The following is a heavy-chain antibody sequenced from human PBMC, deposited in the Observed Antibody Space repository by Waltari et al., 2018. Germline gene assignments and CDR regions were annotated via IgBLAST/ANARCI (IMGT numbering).Heavy chain of an antibody. CDR2: IIPILGIA. CDR1: GGTFSSYA. CDR3: ARTLTEQQLAQIYYYYYMDV. D-gene: IGHD6-13*01. V-gene: IGHV1-69*04. J-gene: IGHJ6*03. Sequence: QVQLVQSGAEVKKPGSSVKVSCKASGGTFSSYAISWVRQAPGQGLEWMGGIIPILGIANYAQKFQGRVTITADESTSTAYMELSSLRSEDTAVYYCARTLTEQQLAQIYYYYYMDVWGKGTTVTVSS.